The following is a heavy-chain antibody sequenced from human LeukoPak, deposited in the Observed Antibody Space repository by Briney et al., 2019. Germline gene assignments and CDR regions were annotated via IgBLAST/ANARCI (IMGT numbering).Heavy chain of an antibody. CDR3: TTTLAVAGTSMGY. CDR1: GFTFNDAW. Sequence: GGSLRLSCAASGFTFNDAWMTWVREAPGKGLVWVGRIKSKTDGGTTDYAAPVKGRFTISRDDSKTTLYLQMNSLKTEDTAVYYCTTTLAVAGTSMGYWGQGTLVTVSS. CDR2: IKSKTDGGTT. V-gene: IGHV3-15*01. D-gene: IGHD6-19*01. J-gene: IGHJ4*02.